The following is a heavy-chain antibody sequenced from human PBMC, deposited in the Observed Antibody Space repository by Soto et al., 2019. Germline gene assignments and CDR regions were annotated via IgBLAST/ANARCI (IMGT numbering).Heavy chain of an antibody. CDR3: ARDRPPGCLYGMDA. CDR1: GYIFTTYG. Sequence: QIQLVQSGGEVERPGASVTVSCEASGYIFTTYGLSWVRQTPAHGLEWMGWISTDSGYTQYSQFLQGRVTMTSDTSTNTGYMELRDLTSDDTGIYYCARDRPPGCLYGMDAWGPGTAVTVSS. CDR2: ISTDSGYT. V-gene: IGHV1-18*01. J-gene: IGHJ6*02.